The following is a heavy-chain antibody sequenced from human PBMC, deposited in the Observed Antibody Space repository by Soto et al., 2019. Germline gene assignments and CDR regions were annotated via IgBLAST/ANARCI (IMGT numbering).Heavy chain of an antibody. CDR1: GFTFGDYA. V-gene: IGHV3-49*03. J-gene: IGHJ3*02. D-gene: IGHD4-17*01. Sequence: GGSLRLSCTASGFTFGDYAMSWFRQAPGKGLEWVGFIRSKAYGGTTEYAASVKGRFTISRDDSKSIAYLQMNSLKTEDTAVYYCTHPRGYGVFDAYDIWGQGAMVTVSS. CDR2: IRSKAYGGTT. CDR3: THPRGYGVFDAYDI.